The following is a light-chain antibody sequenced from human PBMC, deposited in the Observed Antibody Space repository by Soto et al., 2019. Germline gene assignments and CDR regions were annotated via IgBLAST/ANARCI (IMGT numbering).Light chain of an antibody. CDR1: SGSIASNS. CDR3: QSYDSSNHPIVV. CDR2: EDN. V-gene: IGLV6-57*04. Sequence: NFMLTQPHSVSESPGKTVTISCTRSSGSIASNSVQWYQQRPGSAPTTVIYEDNQRPSGVPDRFSGSIDSSSNSASLTISGLKTEDEADYYCQSYDSSNHPIVVFGGGTKVTVL. J-gene: IGLJ2*01.